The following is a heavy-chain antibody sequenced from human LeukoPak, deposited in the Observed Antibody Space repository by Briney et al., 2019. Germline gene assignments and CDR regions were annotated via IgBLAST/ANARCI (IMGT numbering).Heavy chain of an antibody. CDR1: GGFISSNY. Sequence: PSETLSLTCTVSGGFISSNYWSWIRQPPGKGLEWIGYIYYSGYTNYNPSLKSRVTMSVDTSKNQFSLKLTSVTAADTAVYYCATLRYCSGGSCFPKYFQHWGQGTLVTVSS. CDR2: IYYSGYT. CDR3: ATLRYCSGGSCFPKYFQH. V-gene: IGHV4-59*08. D-gene: IGHD2-15*01. J-gene: IGHJ1*01.